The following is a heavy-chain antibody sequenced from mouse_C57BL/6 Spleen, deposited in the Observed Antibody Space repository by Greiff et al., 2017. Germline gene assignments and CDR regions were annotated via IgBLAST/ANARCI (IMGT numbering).Heavy chain of an antibody. CDR1: GYTFTSYW. D-gene: IGHD2-5*01. J-gene: IGHJ3*01. Sequence: QVQLQQSGAELVRPGSSVKLSCKASGYTFTSYWMDWVKQRPGQGLEWIGNIYPSDSETHYNQKFKDKATLTVDKSSSTAYMQLSSLTSEDSAVYYCARRARDYYSNYLAWFAYWGQGTLVTVSA. CDR2: IYPSDSET. V-gene: IGHV1-61*01. CDR3: ARRARDYYSNYLAWFAY.